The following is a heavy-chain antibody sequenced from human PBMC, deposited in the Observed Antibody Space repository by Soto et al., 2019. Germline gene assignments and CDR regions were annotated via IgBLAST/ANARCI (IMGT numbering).Heavy chain of an antibody. D-gene: IGHD3-3*01. CDR3: ARVFDDYWSGSYYYGMXV. J-gene: IGHJ6*02. CDR1: GGTFSRYA. V-gene: IGHV1-69*13. CDR2: IIPIFGTA. Sequence: GSSVKVSCKASGGTFSRYAISWVRQAPGQGLEWMGGIIPIFGTANYAQKFQGRVTITADESTSTAYMELSSLRSEDTAVYYCARVFDDYWSGSYYYGMXVWGQGTTVXVSS.